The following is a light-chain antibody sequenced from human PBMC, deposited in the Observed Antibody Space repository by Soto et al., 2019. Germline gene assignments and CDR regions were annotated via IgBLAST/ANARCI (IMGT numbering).Light chain of an antibody. CDR1: QSVRSE. CDR2: GAS. J-gene: IGKJ4*01. V-gene: IGKV3-15*01. CDR3: QQYERWPPLT. Sequence: IVLTQSPGTLSLSPGERGALSCRASQSVRSELAWYQQKSGQPPRLLIYGASTRATGIPARFSGSGSGTEFTLTINDLQSEDFAVYYCQQYERWPPLTFGGGTKVDIK.